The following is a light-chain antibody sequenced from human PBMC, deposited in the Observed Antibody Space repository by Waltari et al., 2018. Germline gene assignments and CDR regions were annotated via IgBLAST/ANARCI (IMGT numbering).Light chain of an antibody. CDR2: DVN. Sequence: QSALTQPRSVSGSPGQSVTISCIGTSSDVGGYNYVSWYQQYPGKATKIVIYDVNKRPSVVPDRFSGSKSGNTASLTISGLQAEDEADYYCCSYAGSSTFYVFGSGTEVTV. J-gene: IGLJ1*01. V-gene: IGLV2-11*01. CDR3: CSYAGSSTFYV. CDR1: SSDVGGYNY.